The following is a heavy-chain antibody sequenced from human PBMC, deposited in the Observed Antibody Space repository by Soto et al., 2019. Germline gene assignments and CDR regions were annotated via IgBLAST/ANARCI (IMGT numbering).Heavy chain of an antibody. CDR2: VYVGDSDT. CDR1: GYSFTSYW. V-gene: IGHV5-51*01. CDR3: ASAISARTRFDY. J-gene: IGHJ4*02. Sequence: PGESLKISCKGSGYSFTSYWIGWVRQMPGKGLEWMGVVYVGDSDTRYSPSFQGQVTISADKSIYTAYLQWNSLKASDTAMYFCASAISARTRFDYWGQGTLVTVSS.